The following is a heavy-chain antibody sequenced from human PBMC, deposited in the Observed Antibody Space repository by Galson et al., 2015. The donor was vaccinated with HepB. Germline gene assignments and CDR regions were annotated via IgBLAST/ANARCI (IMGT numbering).Heavy chain of an antibody. Sequence: SLRLSCAASGFTFSSYAMHWVRQAPGKGLEWVAVISYDGSNKYYADSVKGRFTISRDNSKNTLYLQMNSLRAEDTAVYYCARALAVAGTLREYYFDYWGQGTLVTVSS. CDR1: GFTFSSYA. J-gene: IGHJ4*02. D-gene: IGHD6-19*01. CDR3: ARALAVAGTLREYYFDY. CDR2: ISYDGSNK. V-gene: IGHV3-30-3*01.